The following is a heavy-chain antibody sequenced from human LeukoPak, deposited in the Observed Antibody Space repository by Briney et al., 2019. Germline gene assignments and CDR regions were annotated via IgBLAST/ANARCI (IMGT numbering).Heavy chain of an antibody. J-gene: IGHJ3*02. V-gene: IGHV3-23*01. CDR1: GSTFSSYT. CDR3: AKDQVISGSEASDI. D-gene: IGHD2-21*01. CDR2: ISGSGVGT. Sequence: TGGSLRLSCAASGSTFSSYTMNWVRQAPGKGLEWVSAISGSGVGTYYADSVKGRFTISRDNSWNTLYLQMSSLRAEDTAVYYCAKDQVISGSEASDIWGQGTMVTVSS.